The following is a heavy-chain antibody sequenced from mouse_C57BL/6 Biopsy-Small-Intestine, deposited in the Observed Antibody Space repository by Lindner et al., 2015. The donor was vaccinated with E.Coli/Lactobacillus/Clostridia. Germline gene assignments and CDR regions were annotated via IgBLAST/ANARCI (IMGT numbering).Heavy chain of an antibody. Sequence: VQLQESGPGLVAPSQSLSITCTVSGFSLTSYGVSWVRQPPGEGLEWLGVIWGDGGTHYHSAFISRLSISKDNSKSQVFLKLNSLQTDDTATYYCAREVLPMDYWGQGTSVTVSS. CDR2: IWGDGGT. CDR1: GFSLTSYG. J-gene: IGHJ4*01. CDR3: AREVLPMDY. V-gene: IGHV2-3*01. D-gene: IGHD1-1*01.